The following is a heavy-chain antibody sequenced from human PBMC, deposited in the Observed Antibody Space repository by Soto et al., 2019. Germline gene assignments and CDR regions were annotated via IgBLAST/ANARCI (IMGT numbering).Heavy chain of an antibody. CDR3: ARGVVVVPAAIYGMDV. V-gene: IGHV4-34*01. D-gene: IGHD2-2*01. CDR1: GGSFSGYY. J-gene: IGHJ6*02. CDR2: INHSGST. Sequence: AETLSLTCAVYGGSFSGYYLSWIRQPPGKGLEWIGEINHSGSTNYNPSLKSRVTISVDTSKNQFSLKLSSVTAADTAVYYCARGVVVVPAAIYGMDVWGQGTTVTVSS.